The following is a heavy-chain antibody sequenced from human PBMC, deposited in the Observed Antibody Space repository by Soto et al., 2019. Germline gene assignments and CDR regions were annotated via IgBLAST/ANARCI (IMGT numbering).Heavy chain of an antibody. V-gene: IGHV1-18*01. CDR1: GYTFTSYG. J-gene: IGHJ4*02. Sequence: ASVKVSCKASGYTFTSYGISWVRQAPGQGLEWMGWISAYNGNTNYAQKLQGRVTMTTDTSTSTAYMELRSLRSDDTAVYYCARDQATYYDILTGSSWGQGTLVTVSS. CDR3: ARDQATYYDILTGSS. CDR2: ISAYNGNT. D-gene: IGHD3-9*01.